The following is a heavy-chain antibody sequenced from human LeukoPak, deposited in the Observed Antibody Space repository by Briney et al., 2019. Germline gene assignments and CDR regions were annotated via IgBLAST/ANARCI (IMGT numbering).Heavy chain of an antibody. J-gene: IGHJ4*02. V-gene: IGHV3-23*01. CDR1: GFTFSSSA. CDR3: AQANPTPRGVNFDY. Sequence: GESLKISCAASGFTFSSSAISWVRQAPGKGLEWLSTINGGGDATYYADSVKGRFSISRDASKNTLYLQMSSLRTDDTALYYCAQANPTPRGVNFDYWGQGTLVTVSS. D-gene: IGHD3-10*01. CDR2: INGGGDAT.